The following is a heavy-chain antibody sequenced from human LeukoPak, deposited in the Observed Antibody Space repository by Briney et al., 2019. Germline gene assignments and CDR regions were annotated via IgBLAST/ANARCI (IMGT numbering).Heavy chain of an antibody. CDR1: GFTFSSYE. Sequence: PGGSLRLSCAASGFTFSSYEMNWVRQAPGKGLEWVSYISSSGSTIYYADSVKGRFTISRDNAKNSLYLQMNSLRAEDTAVYYCARYHSSGYYNDAFDTWGQGAMVTVSS. V-gene: IGHV3-48*03. CDR3: ARYHSSGYYNDAFDT. CDR2: ISSSGSTI. D-gene: IGHD3-22*01. J-gene: IGHJ3*02.